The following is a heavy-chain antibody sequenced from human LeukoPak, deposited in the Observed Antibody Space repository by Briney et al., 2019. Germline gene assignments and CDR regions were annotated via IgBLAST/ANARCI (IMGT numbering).Heavy chain of an antibody. J-gene: IGHJ6*02. CDR1: GFTFSSYA. V-gene: IGHV3-74*03. CDR3: VRDHYYSMDV. CDR2: INSDGSST. Sequence: TGGSLRLSCAASGFTFSSYAMSWVRQAPGKGLVWVSRINSDGSSTTYADSVKGRFTISRDNPKNTLYLQMNSLRAEDTAVYYCVRDHYYSMDVWGQGTTVTVS.